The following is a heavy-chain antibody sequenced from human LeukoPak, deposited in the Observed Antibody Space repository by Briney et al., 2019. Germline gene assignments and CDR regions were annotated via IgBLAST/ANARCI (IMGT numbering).Heavy chain of an antibody. CDR2: VSGTANNI. D-gene: IGHD2-15*01. Sequence: GGSLRLSCAASGFTFSSYAMNWVRQAPGKGLEWVSSVSGTANNIYYADSVKGRFIISRDNANNSLCLQMNSLRAEDTAVYFCARRKVLSVARALDHWGQGTLVTVSS. V-gene: IGHV3-48*04. CDR1: GFTFSSYA. J-gene: IGHJ1*01. CDR3: ARRKVLSVARALDH.